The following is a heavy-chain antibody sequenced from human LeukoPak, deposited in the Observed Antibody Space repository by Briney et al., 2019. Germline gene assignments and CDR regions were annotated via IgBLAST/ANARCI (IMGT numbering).Heavy chain of an antibody. CDR3: AKGPISTVTTRLDY. D-gene: IGHD4-11*01. Sequence: GGSLKLSCAASGFSFSNHSMNWVRQAPGKGLEWVSYISNSASAKYYAASVKGRFTISRDNGKNSLYLQMNSLRAEDTAVFYCAKGPISTVTTRLDYWGQGTLVTVSS. CDR2: ISNSASAK. V-gene: IGHV3-48*01. CDR1: GFSFSNHS. J-gene: IGHJ4*02.